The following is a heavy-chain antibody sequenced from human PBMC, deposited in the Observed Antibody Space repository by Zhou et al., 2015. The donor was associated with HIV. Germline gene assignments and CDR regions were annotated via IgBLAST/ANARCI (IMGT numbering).Heavy chain of an antibody. J-gene: IGHJ4*02. V-gene: IGHV1-18*04. CDR1: GDTFRYYA. CDR3: ARVPVVPATAIQGGPDY. D-gene: IGHD2-21*02. CDR2: INGDNGKT. Sequence: QVQLVQSGAEVKKPGAPVKVSCKASGDTFRYYAISWVRQSPGQGLEWMGWINGDNGKTRYAQKFQGRVTLTTDRSTSTAYMELSSLRSEDTAVYYCARVPVVPATAIQGGPDYWGQGTLVTVSS.